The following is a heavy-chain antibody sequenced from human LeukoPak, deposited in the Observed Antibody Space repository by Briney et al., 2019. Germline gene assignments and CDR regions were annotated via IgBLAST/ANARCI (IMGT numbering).Heavy chain of an antibody. CDR3: AKVYSSINYFDY. Sequence: ETLSLTCAVYGGSFSGYHWSWIRQPPGKGLEWVSAISGSGGSTYYADSVKGRFTISRDNSKNTLYLQMNSLRAEDTAVYYCAKVYSSINYFDYWGQGTLVTVSS. CDR1: GGSFSGYH. J-gene: IGHJ4*02. D-gene: IGHD6-13*01. CDR2: ISGSGGST. V-gene: IGHV3-23*01.